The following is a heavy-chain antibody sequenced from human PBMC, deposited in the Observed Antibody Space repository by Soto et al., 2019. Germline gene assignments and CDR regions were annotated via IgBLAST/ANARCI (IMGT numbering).Heavy chain of an antibody. V-gene: IGHV4-38-2*02. Sequence: SETLSLTCTVSGYSISSGYYWGWIRQPPGKGLEWIGSIYHSGSTYYNPSLKSRVTISVDTSKNQFSLKLSSVTAADTAVYYCARTYYYGSGSYYFDYWGQGTLVNVSS. CDR3: ARTYYYGSGSYYFDY. D-gene: IGHD3-10*01. CDR2: IYHSGST. J-gene: IGHJ4*02. CDR1: GYSISSGYY.